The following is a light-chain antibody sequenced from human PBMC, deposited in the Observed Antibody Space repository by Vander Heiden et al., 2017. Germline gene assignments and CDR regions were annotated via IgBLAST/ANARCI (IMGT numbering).Light chain of an antibody. V-gene: IGKV3-20*01. CDR3: LQDASLGIS. J-gene: IGKJ3*01. Sequence: EIVLTQSPGTLSFSLAERATLSCRASQSVTSRYLAWYEQKPVQAPRLLIYHASNRATGIPDRFSGSGSGTDFTLTIINLVPQDFAVYYCLQDASLGISFGSETK. CDR2: HAS. CDR1: QSVTSRY.